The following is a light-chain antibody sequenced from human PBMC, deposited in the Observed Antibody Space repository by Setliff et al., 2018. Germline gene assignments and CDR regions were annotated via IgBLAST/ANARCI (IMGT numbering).Light chain of an antibody. CDR3: AAWDAKLSAYV. J-gene: IGLJ1*01. CDR1: SSNIGSNT. CDR2: SNN. V-gene: IGLV1-44*01. Sequence: QSVLTQPPSASGTPEQRVTISCSGGSSNIGSNTVNWYQQLPGTAPKLLMHSNNQRPSGVPDRFSGSKSGTSASLAISGLQSEDEADYYCAAWDAKLSAYVFGIGTKVTVL.